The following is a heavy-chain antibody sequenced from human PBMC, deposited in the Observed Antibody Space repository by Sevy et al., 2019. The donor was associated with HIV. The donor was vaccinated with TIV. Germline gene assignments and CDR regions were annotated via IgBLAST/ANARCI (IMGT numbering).Heavy chain of an antibody. CDR2: LYGGGGT. D-gene: IGHD1-26*01. CDR1: DFTVGSSS. CDR3: ARAGTGSYRAYFDY. V-gene: IGHV3-53*01. Sequence: GESRKISCAASDFTVGSSSMSWFGQAPGRGLRGVSILYGGGGTYYAASVKGRFAVSRDNSKNTLYLQMNSLRAEDTAVYYCARAGTGSYRAYFDYWGQGTLVTVSS. J-gene: IGHJ4*02.